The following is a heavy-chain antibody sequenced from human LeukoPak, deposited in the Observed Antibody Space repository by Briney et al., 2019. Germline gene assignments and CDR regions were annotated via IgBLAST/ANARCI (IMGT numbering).Heavy chain of an antibody. D-gene: IGHD6-6*01. CDR2: IHYDRSSE. Sequence: PGGSLRLSCSASRFSFSAYGMHWVRQAPGKGLEWVAFIHYDRSSEYYAEYVRGRFTISRDNSKYTLYLEMNSLRPDDSAVYYCVKDAFSSSYDWGQGTLVTVSS. V-gene: IGHV3-30*02. CDR3: VKDAFSSSYD. J-gene: IGHJ4*02. CDR1: RFSFSAYG.